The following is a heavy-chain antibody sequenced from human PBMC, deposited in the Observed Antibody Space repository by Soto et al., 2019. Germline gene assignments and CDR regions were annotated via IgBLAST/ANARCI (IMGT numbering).Heavy chain of an antibody. Sequence: PSETLSLTCTVSGGSITSYYWSWIRQPPGKGLEWIGYVFFSGSTNYYPSLESRLTISLDRSKNQFSLKLSSVTAADTAVYYCARDGRSYYGSGSYYTGEKNWFDPWGQGTLVTVSS. V-gene: IGHV4-59*01. J-gene: IGHJ5*02. CDR1: GGSITSYY. CDR2: VFFSGST. CDR3: ARDGRSYYGSGSYYTGEKNWFDP. D-gene: IGHD3-10*01.